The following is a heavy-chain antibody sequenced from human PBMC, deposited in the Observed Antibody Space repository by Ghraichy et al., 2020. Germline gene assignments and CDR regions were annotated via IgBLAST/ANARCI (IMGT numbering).Heavy chain of an antibody. V-gene: IGHV4-34*01. CDR2: INHSGST. CDR3: ARGAVAGTLYYYYGMDV. D-gene: IGHD6-19*01. Sequence: SETLSLTCAVYGGSFSGYYWSWIRQPPRKGLEWIGEINHSGSTNYNPSLKSRVTISVDTSKNQFYLTLNSVTAADTAVYYCARGAVAGTLYYYYGMDVWGQGSTVTVSS. J-gene: IGHJ6*02. CDR1: GGSFSGYY.